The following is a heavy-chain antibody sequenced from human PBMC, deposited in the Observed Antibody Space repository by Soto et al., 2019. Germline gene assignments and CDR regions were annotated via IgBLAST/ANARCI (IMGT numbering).Heavy chain of an antibody. J-gene: IGHJ6*02. Sequence: GPTLVNPTETLTLTCTVSGFSLSSGRMGVSWIRQPPGKPLEWLAHFFSDVERSYSASIQSRLTLSTDISGSQVVLTMTNMHPVDTATYYCARMDGDFNYYALDVWGQGTTVTVSS. D-gene: IGHD4-17*01. CDR3: ARMDGDFNYYALDV. CDR1: GFSLSSGRMG. V-gene: IGHV2-26*01. CDR2: FFSDVER.